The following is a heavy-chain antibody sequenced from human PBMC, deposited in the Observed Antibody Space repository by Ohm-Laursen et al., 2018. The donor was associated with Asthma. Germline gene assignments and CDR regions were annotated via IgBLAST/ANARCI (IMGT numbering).Heavy chain of an antibody. Sequence: SLRLSCAASGFTFSSYGMHWVRQAPGKGLEWVAVISHDGSNKYYADSVKGRFTISRDKSKNTLYLQMNSLRGEDTAVYYCAKDGRWVAGSPSFGDYWGQGTLVTVSS. V-gene: IGHV3-30*18. J-gene: IGHJ4*02. CDR2: ISHDGSNK. D-gene: IGHD2-15*01. CDR1: GFTFSSYG. CDR3: AKDGRWVAGSPSFGDY.